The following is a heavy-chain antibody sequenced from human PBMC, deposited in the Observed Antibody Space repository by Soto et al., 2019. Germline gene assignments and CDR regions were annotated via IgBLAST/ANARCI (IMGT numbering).Heavy chain of an antibody. V-gene: IGHV3-11*06. CDR1: GFTFSDYY. CDR3: ARFLGYCSSTSCYYYYGMDV. Sequence: AGSLRLSCAASGFTFSDYYMSWIRQAPGKGLEWVSYISSSSSYTNYADSVKGRFTISRDNAKNSLYLQMNSLRAEDTAVYYCARFLGYCSSTSCYYYYGMDVWGQGTTVTVSS. D-gene: IGHD2-2*01. J-gene: IGHJ6*02. CDR2: ISSSSSYT.